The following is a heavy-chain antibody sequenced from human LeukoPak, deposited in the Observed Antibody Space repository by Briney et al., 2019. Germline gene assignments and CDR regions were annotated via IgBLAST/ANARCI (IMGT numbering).Heavy chain of an antibody. J-gene: IGHJ3*01. D-gene: IGHD3-10*01. V-gene: IGHV3-48*01. CDR2: ISFSSATI. Sequence: GGSLRLSCAASEFTFSSYTMNWVRQAPGKGLEWVSYISFSSATIHYADSVKGRFTISRDNAKNSLYLQLNSLRAEDTALYYCARDTHYYGSGSPAFDLWGRGTMVTISS. CDR1: EFTFSSYT. CDR3: ARDTHYYGSGSPAFDL.